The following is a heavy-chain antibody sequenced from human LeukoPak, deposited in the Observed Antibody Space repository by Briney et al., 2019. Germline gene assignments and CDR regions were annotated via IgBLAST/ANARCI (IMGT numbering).Heavy chain of an antibody. CDR2: IKSYGRRI. Sequence: GGSLRLSHAASVCSLRDYWKDWVRQAPGTGLVGVSRIKSYGRRIAYPDYVVGRFTIPRDIGKDTLYIQMKGLRAENTAVYYCAFLPPGHWGQGTLVTVSS. J-gene: IGHJ1*01. D-gene: IGHD3-3*01. CDR1: VCSLRDYW. V-gene: IGHV3-74*01. CDR3: AFLPPGH.